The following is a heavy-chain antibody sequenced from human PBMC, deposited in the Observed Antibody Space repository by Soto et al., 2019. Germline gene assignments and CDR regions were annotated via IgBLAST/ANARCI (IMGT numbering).Heavy chain of an antibody. Sequence: PSQTLSLTCDISGDSVSSNSAAWNWIRQSPSRGLEWLGRTSYRSKWYNDYAVSVKSRITINPDTSKNQFSLQLNSVTPEDTALYYVLMLHRPAFASDVRGQAPLLTLA. CDR3: LMLHRPAFASDV. V-gene: IGHV6-1*01. CDR2: TSYRSKWYN. J-gene: IGHJ4*02. D-gene: IGHD2-15*01. CDR1: GDSVSSNSAA.